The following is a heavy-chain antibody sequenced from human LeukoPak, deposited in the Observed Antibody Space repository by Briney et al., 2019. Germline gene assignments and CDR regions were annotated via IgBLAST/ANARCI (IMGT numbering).Heavy chain of an antibody. CDR3: TKDQHDILTGPGD. J-gene: IGHJ4*02. D-gene: IGHD3-9*01. CDR2: ITWDSSSI. Sequence: PGGSLRLSCVASGFKFENYAMHWVRQAPGKGLEWVSGITWDSSSIDYADSVKGRFTISRDNAKNFLYLQMNSLRAEDTALYYCTKDQHDILTGPGDWGQGTLVSVSS. V-gene: IGHV3-9*01. CDR1: GFKFENYA.